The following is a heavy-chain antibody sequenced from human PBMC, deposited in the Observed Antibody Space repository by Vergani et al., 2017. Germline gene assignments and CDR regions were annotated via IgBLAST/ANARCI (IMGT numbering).Heavy chain of an antibody. CDR1: GGSISSSSYY. J-gene: IGHJ4*02. CDR2: IYYSGST. CDR3: ARHLAHYDSSGYYYFDY. Sequence: QLQLQESGPGLVKPSETLSLTCTVSGGSISSSSYYWGWIRQPPGKGLEWIGSIYYSGSTYYNPSLKSRVTISVDTSKNQFSLKLSSVTAADTAVYYCARHLAHYDSSGYYYFDYWGQGTLVTVSS. D-gene: IGHD3-22*01. V-gene: IGHV4-39*01.